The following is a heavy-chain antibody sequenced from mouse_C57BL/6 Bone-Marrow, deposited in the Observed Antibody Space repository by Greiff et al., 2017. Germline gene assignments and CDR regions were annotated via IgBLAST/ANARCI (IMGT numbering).Heavy chain of an antibody. Sequence: QVQLQQPGAELVMPGASVKLSCKASGYTFTSYWMHWVKQRPGQGLEWIGEIDPSDSYTNYNQKFKGKSTLTVDKSSSTAYMQLSSLTSEDSAVYYCAREHYAYDVAWFAYWGQGTLVTVSA. CDR3: AREHYAYDVAWFAY. D-gene: IGHD2-2*01. V-gene: IGHV1-69*01. CDR2: IDPSDSYT. CDR1: GYTFTSYW. J-gene: IGHJ3*01.